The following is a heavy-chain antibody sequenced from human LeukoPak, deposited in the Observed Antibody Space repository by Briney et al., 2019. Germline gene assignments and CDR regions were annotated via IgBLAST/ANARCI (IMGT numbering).Heavy chain of an antibody. J-gene: IGHJ4*02. Sequence: PGGSLRLSCAASGFTVSSNYMSWVRQAPGKGLEWVSVIYSGGSTYYADSVKGRFTISRDDSKNTLYFQMNSLRVEDTAVYYCARSSGNYLYFDYWGQGTLVTVSS. CDR3: ARSSGNYLYFDY. CDR2: IYSGGST. CDR1: GFTVSSNY. D-gene: IGHD3-10*01. V-gene: IGHV3-66*01.